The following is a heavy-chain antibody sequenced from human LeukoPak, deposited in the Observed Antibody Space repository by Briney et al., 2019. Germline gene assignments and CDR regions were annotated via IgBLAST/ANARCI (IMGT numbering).Heavy chain of an antibody. J-gene: IGHJ4*02. CDR1: GDSINSRSCY. D-gene: IGHD6-13*01. CDR2: IYYSGIT. V-gene: IGHV4-39*01. CDR3: ARQDSSSWYSNYFDY. Sequence: SETLSLTCTVSGDSINSRSCYWGWIRQPPGKGLEWIGSIYYSGITYYNPSLKSRVTISVDTSENQFALRLSSVTAAGTAVYYCARQDSSSWYSNYFDYWGQGTLVSVSS.